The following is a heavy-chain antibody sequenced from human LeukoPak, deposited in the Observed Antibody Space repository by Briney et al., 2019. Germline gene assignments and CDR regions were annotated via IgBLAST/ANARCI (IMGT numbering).Heavy chain of an antibody. CDR1: GFTFSDYW. CDR3: ARGPNYGSRSDYFDY. CDR2: MKEDGSEK. V-gene: IGHV3-7*03. Sequence: GGSLRLSCAAPGFTFSDYWMNWVRQAPGKGLEWVANMKEDGSEKYCVDCVKGRFTISRDNAKNSLYLQMNSLRVEDTAVYYCARGPNYGSRSDYFDYWGQGTLVTVSS. J-gene: IGHJ4*02. D-gene: IGHD3-10*01.